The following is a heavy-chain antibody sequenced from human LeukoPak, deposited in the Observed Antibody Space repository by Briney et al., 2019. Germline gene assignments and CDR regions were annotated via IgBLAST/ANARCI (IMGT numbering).Heavy chain of an antibody. J-gene: IGHJ5*02. Sequence: PSETLSLTCAVYGGSFSGYYWSWIRQPPGKGLEWIGEINHSGSTNYNPSLKSRVTISVDTSKNQFSLKLSSVTAADTAVYYCARALPAYYYDSSGYYKNNWFDPWGQGTLVTVSS. D-gene: IGHD3-22*01. CDR3: ARALPAYYYDSSGYYKNNWFDP. V-gene: IGHV4-34*01. CDR2: INHSGST. CDR1: GGSFSGYY.